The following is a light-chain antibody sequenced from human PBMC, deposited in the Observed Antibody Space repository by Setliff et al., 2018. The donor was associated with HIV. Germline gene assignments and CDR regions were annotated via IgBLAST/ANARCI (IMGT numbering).Light chain of an antibody. Sequence: QSVLTQPPSASGSPGQSVTISCTGTSSDVGGYNYVSWYQQHPGKAPKLMIYEVSQRPSGVSSRFSGSKSGNTASLTISGLQAEDQADYYCCSYTSSLTYVFGTGTKVTVL. CDR2: EVS. CDR1: SSDVGGYNY. V-gene: IGLV2-14*01. J-gene: IGLJ1*01. CDR3: CSYTSSLTYV.